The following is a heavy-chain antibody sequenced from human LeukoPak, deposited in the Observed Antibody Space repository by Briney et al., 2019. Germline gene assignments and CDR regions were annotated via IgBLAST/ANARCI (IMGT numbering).Heavy chain of an antibody. V-gene: IGHV3-21*01. Sequence: GGSLRLSCAASGFTFSDYSMNWVRRAPGKGLEWVSSITSSSSYIYYADSVRGRFTISRDNAKNSLYLQMSSLRAEDTAVYYCARGLGYSSRYYFDYWGQGTLVTVSS. D-gene: IGHD2-15*01. CDR1: GFTFSDYS. J-gene: IGHJ4*02. CDR3: ARGLGYSSRYYFDY. CDR2: ITSSSSYI.